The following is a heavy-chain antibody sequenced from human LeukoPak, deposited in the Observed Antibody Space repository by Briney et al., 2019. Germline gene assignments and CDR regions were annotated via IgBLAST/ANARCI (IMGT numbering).Heavy chain of an antibody. D-gene: IGHD2-21*02. CDR2: INPDGRDT. J-gene: IGHJ1*01. CDR3: TSWGDTTAEYFQR. CDR1: GFTFNRCW. V-gene: IGHV3-7*01. Sequence: GGSLRLSCVVSGFTFNRCWMNWVRQAPGKGLEWVAHINPDGRDTCYVDSVKGRFAISRDNAQNSMYLQMNSLRVEDTAVYYCTSWGDTTAEYFQRWGQGTLVTVSS.